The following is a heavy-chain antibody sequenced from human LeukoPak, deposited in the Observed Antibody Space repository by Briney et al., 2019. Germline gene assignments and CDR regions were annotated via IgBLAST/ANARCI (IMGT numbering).Heavy chain of an antibody. CDR1: GYTFTSYY. CDR2: INPSGGST. V-gene: IGHV1-46*01. CDR3: ARDWALTWYYFDY. D-gene: IGHD2-8*02. Sequence: ASVKVSCKASGYTFTSYYMHWVRQAPGQGLEWMGIINPSGGSTSYAQKFQGRVTMTRDMSTSTVYMELSSLRSEDTAMYYCARDWALTWYYFDYWGQGTLVTVSS. J-gene: IGHJ4*02.